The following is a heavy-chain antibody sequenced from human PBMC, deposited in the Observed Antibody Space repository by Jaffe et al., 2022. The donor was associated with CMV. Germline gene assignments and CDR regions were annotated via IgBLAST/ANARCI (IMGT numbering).Heavy chain of an antibody. V-gene: IGHV3-49*04. D-gene: IGHD6-13*01. CDR1: GFTFGDYA. CDR2: IRSKAYGGTT. J-gene: IGHJ6*03. CDR3: TRGLQLVREVYYYYYMDV. Sequence: EVQLVESGGGLVQPGRSLRLSCTASGFTFGDYAMSWVRQAPGKGLEWVGFIRSKAYGGTTEYAASVKGRFTISRDDSKSIAYLQMNSLKTEDTAVYYCTRGLQLVREVYYYYYMDVWGKGTTVTVSS.